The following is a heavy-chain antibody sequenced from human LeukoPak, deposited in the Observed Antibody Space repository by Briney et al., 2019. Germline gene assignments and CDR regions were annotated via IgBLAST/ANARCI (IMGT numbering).Heavy chain of an antibody. D-gene: IGHD6-19*01. CDR2: INRDGSVK. J-gene: IGHJ4*02. CDR1: GFTFSSYW. Sequence: PGGSLRLSCAASGFTFSSYWIDWVRQAPGKGLEWVANINRDGSVKNYEDSVKGRFTISRDNTKNSLYLEINSLRAEDTAVYYCARESSLVTRTSGWYGSFDYWGQGTLVTVSS. CDR3: ARESSLVTRTSGWYGSFDY. V-gene: IGHV3-7*01.